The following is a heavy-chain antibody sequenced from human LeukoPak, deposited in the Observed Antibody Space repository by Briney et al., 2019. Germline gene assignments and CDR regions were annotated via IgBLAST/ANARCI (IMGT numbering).Heavy chain of an antibody. CDR3: ARAWSGILAYDASDI. Sequence: EASVKVSCKASGGALSSSAVSWLRLAPGQGLEWLGGIIPIYDSPDYAQKFQGRVKISTDESTSTLFLELSSLTPEDTAVYYCARAWSGILAYDASDIWGQGTMIIVSS. V-gene: IGHV1-69*05. D-gene: IGHD3-3*01. J-gene: IGHJ3*02. CDR1: GGALSSSA. CDR2: IIPIYDSP.